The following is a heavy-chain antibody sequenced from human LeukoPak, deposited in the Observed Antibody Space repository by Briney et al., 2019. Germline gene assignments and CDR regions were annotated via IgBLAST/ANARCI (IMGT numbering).Heavy chain of an antibody. CDR1: GFTFSSYS. V-gene: IGHV3-21*01. CDR2: ISSSSSYI. D-gene: IGHD1-14*01. J-gene: IGHJ6*03. CDR3: ARGPGRYYYYYMDV. Sequence: GGSLRLSCAASGFTFSSYSMNWVRQAPGKGLEWVSSISSSSSYIYYADSVKGRFTISRDNAKNSLYLQMNSLRAEDTAVYYCARGPGRYYYYYMDVWGKGTTVTVSS.